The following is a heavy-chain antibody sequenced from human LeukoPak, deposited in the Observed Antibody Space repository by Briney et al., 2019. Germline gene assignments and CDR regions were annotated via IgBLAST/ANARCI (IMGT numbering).Heavy chain of an antibody. CDR1: GFTFSSCG. CDR2: IWYDGSNK. V-gene: IGHV3-33*01. Sequence: PGRSLRLSCAASGFTFSSCGMHWVRQAPGKGLEWVAVIWYDGSNKYYADSVKGRFTISRDNSKNTLYLQMNSLRAEDTAAYYCARAAYSYGSDYWGQGTLVTVSS. CDR3: ARAAYSYGSDY. J-gene: IGHJ4*02. D-gene: IGHD5-18*01.